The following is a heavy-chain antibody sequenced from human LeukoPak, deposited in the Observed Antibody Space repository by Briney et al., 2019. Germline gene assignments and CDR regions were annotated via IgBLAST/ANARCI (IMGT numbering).Heavy chain of an antibody. CDR3: ARGARTSYNWFDP. Sequence: GASVTVSCKASGYTFTSYGISWVRQAPGQGLEWMGGIIPIFGTANYAQKFQGRVTITTDESTSTAYMELSSLRSEDTAVYYCARGARTSYNWFDPWGQGTLVTVSS. CDR1: GYTFTSYG. J-gene: IGHJ5*02. D-gene: IGHD1-26*01. CDR2: IIPIFGTA. V-gene: IGHV1-69*05.